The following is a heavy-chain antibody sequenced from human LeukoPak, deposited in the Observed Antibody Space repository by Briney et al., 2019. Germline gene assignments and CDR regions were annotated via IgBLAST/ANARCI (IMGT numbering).Heavy chain of an antibody. D-gene: IGHD2-2*01. CDR2: ISSSSSYI. CDR3: ARGDIVVVPAATDY. J-gene: IGHJ4*02. V-gene: IGHV3-21*01. CDR1: GFTFSSYS. Sequence: GGSLRLSCAASGFTFSSYSMNWVRQAPGKGLEWVSSISSSSSYIYYADSVKGRFTISRDNAKNSLYPQMNSLRAEDTAVYYCARGDIVVVPAATDYWGQGTLVTVSS.